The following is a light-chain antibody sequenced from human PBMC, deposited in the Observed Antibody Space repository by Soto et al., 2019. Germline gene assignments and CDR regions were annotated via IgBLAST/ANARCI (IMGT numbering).Light chain of an antibody. CDR1: SSDVGGYNY. Sequence: QAVVTQPRSVSGSPGQSVTISCTGTSSDVGGYNYVSWYQRHPGKAPKLIIYDVSKRPSGVPDRFSGSKSGNTASLIISGLQAEDEAEYNCCSFVGTYTWVFGGGTKLTVL. J-gene: IGLJ3*02. CDR3: CSFVGTYTWV. V-gene: IGLV2-11*01. CDR2: DVS.